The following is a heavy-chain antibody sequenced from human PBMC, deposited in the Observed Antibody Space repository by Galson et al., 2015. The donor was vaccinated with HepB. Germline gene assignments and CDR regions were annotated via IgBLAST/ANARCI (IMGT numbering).Heavy chain of an antibody. CDR2: IIPILGIA. CDR3: ARDRWGGGEYGGDNDAFDI. CDR1: GGTFSSYA. J-gene: IGHJ3*02. V-gene: IGHV1-69*04. Sequence: SVKVSCKASGGTFSSYAISWVRQAPGQGLEWMGRIIPILGIANYAQKFQGRVTITADKSTSTAYMELSSLRSEDTAVYYCARDRWGGGEYGGDNDAFDIWGQGTMVTVSS. D-gene: IGHD4-23*01.